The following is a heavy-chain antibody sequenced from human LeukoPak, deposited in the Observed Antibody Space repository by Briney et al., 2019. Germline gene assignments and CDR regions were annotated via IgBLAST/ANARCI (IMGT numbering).Heavy chain of an antibody. CDR2: INAGNGNT. J-gene: IGHJ4*02. Sequence: ASAKVSCKASGYTFTSYAIHWVRQAPGQRLEWMGWINAGNGNTKYSQKFQGRVTITRDTSASTAYMELSSLRSEDTAVYYCARIPDDGDYELYYFDYWGRGTLVTVSS. CDR1: GYTFTSYA. D-gene: IGHD4-17*01. V-gene: IGHV1-3*01. CDR3: ARIPDDGDYELYYFDY.